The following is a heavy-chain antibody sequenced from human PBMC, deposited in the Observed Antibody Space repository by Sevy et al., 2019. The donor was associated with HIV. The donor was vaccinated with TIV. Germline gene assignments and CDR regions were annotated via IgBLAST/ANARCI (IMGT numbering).Heavy chain of an antibody. D-gene: IGHD6-13*01. J-gene: IGHJ5*02. CDR2: INPNSGGT. V-gene: IGHV1-2*02. CDR1: GYTFTGYY. Sequence: ASVKVSCKASGYTFTGYYMHWVRQAPGQGLEWMGWINPNSGGTNYAQKFQGRVTMTRDTSISTAYMELSRLRSDDTAVYYCARGPDSSSPRFYPWGQGTLVTVSS. CDR3: ARGPDSSSPRFYP.